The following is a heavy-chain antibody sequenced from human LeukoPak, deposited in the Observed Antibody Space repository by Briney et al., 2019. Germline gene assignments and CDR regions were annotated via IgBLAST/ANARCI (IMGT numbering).Heavy chain of an antibody. CDR1: GFTFSSYT. J-gene: IGHJ5*02. V-gene: IGHV3-48*04. Sequence: GSLRLSCAASGFTFSSYTMNWVRQAPGKGLEWVSYIDLSGSTLYYVDSVKGRFTISRDNAKNSLYLQMNSLRAEDTAVYYCARGPLLIDPWGQGTLVAVSS. CDR3: ARGPLLIDP. CDR2: IDLSGSTL.